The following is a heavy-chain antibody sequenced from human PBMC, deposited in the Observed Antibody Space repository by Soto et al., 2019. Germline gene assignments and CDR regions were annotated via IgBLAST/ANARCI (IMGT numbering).Heavy chain of an antibody. D-gene: IGHD3-16*01. J-gene: IGHJ4*02. V-gene: IGHV3-30*18. Sequence: QVQLVESGGGVVQPGRSLRLSCAASGFTFNNYGMHWVRQAPGKGLEWVAVISYDGGNKFYADSVKGRFTMSRDNSRNTFYLQMNSLRPEDTAVYYCAKSLHLGELFPPFDYWGQGNLVTVSS. CDR2: ISYDGGNK. CDR3: AKSLHLGELFPPFDY. CDR1: GFTFNNYG.